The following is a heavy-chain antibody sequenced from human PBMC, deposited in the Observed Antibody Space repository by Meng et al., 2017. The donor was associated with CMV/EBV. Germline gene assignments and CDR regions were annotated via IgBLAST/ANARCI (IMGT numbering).Heavy chain of an antibody. V-gene: IGHV3-11*01. CDR2: ISSSGSTI. CDR3: ARKRSQVSGSAFDI. J-gene: IGHJ3*02. D-gene: IGHD3-10*01. Sequence: LSLTCAASGFTFSDYYMSWIRPAPGKGLEWVSYISSSGSTIYYADSVKGRFTISRDNAKNSLYPQMNSLRAEDTAVYYCARKRSQVSGSAFDIWGHGTMVTVSS. CDR1: GFTFSDYY.